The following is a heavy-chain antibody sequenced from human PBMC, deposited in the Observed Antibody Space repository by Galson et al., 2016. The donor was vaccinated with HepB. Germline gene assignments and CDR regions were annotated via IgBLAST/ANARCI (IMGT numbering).Heavy chain of an antibody. V-gene: IGHV3-23*01. J-gene: IGHJ4*02. D-gene: IGHD2-21*01. CDR1: GFTFSSYA. CDR3: ANLPGRTSLYSPLDY. CDR2: VSTSGGTT. Sequence: LRLSCAASGFTFSSYAMSWVRQAPGKGLEWVSAVSTSGGTTYYADSVKGRFTISRDNSKNTLYLQMNSLSAEDTAIYYCANLPGRTSLYSPLDYWGQGTLVTVST.